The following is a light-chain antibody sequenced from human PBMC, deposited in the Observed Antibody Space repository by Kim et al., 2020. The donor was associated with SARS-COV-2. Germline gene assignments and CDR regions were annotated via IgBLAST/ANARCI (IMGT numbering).Light chain of an antibody. V-gene: IGKV3-11*01. CDR2: DAS. J-gene: IGKJ2*01. CDR3: QHRRDWPNT. Sequence: SLSPGDSATLSCRACQRVDRFLAWYHQKPGAAPRLLIYDASNRATCIPARFSGSGSGTDFTLTITSLDPEDFAVYYCQHRRDWPNTFGQGTKLEI. CDR1: QRVDRF.